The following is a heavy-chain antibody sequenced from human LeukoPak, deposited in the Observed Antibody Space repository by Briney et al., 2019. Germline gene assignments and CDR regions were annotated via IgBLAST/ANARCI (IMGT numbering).Heavy chain of an antibody. CDR1: GFSFSSYW. V-gene: IGHV3-74*01. CDR3: ARGGARRGYYTMDV. J-gene: IGHJ6*02. Sequence: PGGSLRLSCDASGFSFSSYWMHWVRQAPGKGLVWVSRINSDGSSATYADSVKGRFTTSRDNAKHTLYLQMTSLSAEDTAVYFCARGGARRGYYTMDVWGPGTTVTASS. D-gene: IGHD1-26*01. CDR2: INSDGSSA.